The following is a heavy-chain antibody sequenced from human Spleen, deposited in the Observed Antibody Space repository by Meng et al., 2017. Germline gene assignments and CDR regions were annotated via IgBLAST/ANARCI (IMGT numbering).Heavy chain of an antibody. CDR1: GYTFTSYD. J-gene: IGHJ3*02. D-gene: IGHD6-19*01. CDR3: ARDCSGWSCSDAFDI. CDR2: MNPNSGNT. V-gene: IGHV1-8*03. Sequence: ASVKVSCKASGYTFTSYDINWVRQATGQGLEWMGWMNPNSGNTGYAQMFQGRVTITRNTSISTAYMELSSLRSEDTAVYYCARDCSGWSCSDAFDIWGQGTMVTVAS.